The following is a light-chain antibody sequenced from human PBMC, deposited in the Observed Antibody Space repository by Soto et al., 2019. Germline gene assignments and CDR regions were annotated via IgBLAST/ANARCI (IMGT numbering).Light chain of an antibody. J-gene: IGLJ1*01. Sequence: QSALTQPPSASGSPGQSVTISCTGTSSDVGGHDDVSWYQQHPGKAPKLMIYEVTKRPSGVPDRFSGSKSGNTASLTVSGLQAEDEADYYCSSYEGTNNFVVFGTGTKVTVL. CDR1: SSDVGGHDD. V-gene: IGLV2-8*01. CDR3: SSYEGTNNFVV. CDR2: EVT.